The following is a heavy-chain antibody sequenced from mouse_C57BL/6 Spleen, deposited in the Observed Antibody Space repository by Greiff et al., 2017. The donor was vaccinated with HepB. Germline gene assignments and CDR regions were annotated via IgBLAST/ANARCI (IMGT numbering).Heavy chain of an antibody. J-gene: IGHJ3*01. CDR1: GYTLPDYI. D-gene: IGHD2-12*01. CDR3: ARHEGSYHPAWFAY. V-gene: IGHV1-62-2*01. CDR2: FYPGGGSI. Sequence: QVQLQQSGAERVKPGAAVKLSCKPSGYTLPDYIIPGLKQRPGQGLDGIGWFYPGGGSIKYNENFKDKATLTADKSSSTVYMELSRLTSEDSAVYFCARHEGSYHPAWFAYWGQGTLVTVSA.